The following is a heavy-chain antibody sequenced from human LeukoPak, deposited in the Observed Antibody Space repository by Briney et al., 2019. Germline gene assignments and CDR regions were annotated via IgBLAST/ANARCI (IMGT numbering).Heavy chain of an antibody. J-gene: IGHJ4*02. V-gene: IGHV5-51*01. Sequence: GESLKISCKGSGYSFTNCWIGWVRQMPGKGLEWMGIIYPDDSDTTYSPSFQGQVTISVDKSISTAYLQWRSLKASDTAMYYCARQGNGYSNHKLMSFDYWGQGTLVTVSS. D-gene: IGHD4-11*01. CDR1: GYSFTNCW. CDR3: ARQGNGYSNHKLMSFDY. CDR2: IYPDDSDT.